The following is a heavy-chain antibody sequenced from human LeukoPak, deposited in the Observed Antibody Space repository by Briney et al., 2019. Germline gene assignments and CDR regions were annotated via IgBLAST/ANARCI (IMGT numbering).Heavy chain of an antibody. Sequence: GGSLRLSCTASGFTFGDYAMSWVRQAPGKGLEWVGFIGSKVYGGTTEYAASVKGRFSISRDDSKSIAHLQMNSLKTDDTAVYYCTGSYGYGPYVYWGQGTLVTVSS. V-gene: IGHV3-49*04. J-gene: IGHJ4*02. CDR2: IGSKVYGGTT. CDR1: GFTFGDYA. D-gene: IGHD5-18*01. CDR3: TGSYGYGPYVY.